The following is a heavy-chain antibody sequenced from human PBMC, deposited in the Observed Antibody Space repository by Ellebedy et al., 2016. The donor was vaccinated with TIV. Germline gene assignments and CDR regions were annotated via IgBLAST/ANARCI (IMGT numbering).Heavy chain of an antibody. V-gene: IGHV3-74*01. CDR3: AKGGSYVIDY. CDR2: INSDGSST. J-gene: IGHJ4*02. Sequence: HTGGSLRLSCAASGFSFSSYWTHWVRQGPGKGLVWVSRINSDGSSTSYADSVKGRFTISRDNAKNTLYLQMNSLRAEDTAVYYCAKGGSYVIDYWGQGTLVTVSS. CDR1: GFSFSSYW. D-gene: IGHD1-26*01.